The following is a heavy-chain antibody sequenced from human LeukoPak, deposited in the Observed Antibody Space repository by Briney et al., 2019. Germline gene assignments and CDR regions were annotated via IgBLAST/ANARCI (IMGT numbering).Heavy chain of an antibody. D-gene: IGHD2-8*01. V-gene: IGHV1-2*02. CDR1: GYTFTGYY. CDR2: INPNSGGT. CDR3: ARDFDNGYYAFDI. J-gene: IGHJ3*02. Sequence: ASVKVSCKASGYTFTGYYMHWVRQAPGQGLEWMGWINPNSGGTNYAQKFQGRVTMTRDTSISTAYMELSRLRSDDTAVYYCARDFDNGYYAFDIWGQGTMVTVSS.